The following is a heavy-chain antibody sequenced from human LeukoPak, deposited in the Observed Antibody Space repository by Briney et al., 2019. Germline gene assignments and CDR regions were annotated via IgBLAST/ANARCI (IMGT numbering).Heavy chain of an antibody. CDR3: AKDTSIGKYCTNGVCSPFDY. D-gene: IGHD2-8*01. V-gene: IGHV3-23*01. CDR2: ISDSGDYT. CDR1: GFTFSSYA. Sequence: GGSLTLSCAGSGFTFSSYAMSWVRQAPGQGLEWDSVISDSGDYTSYADSVRGRFTISRDNSRNTLYLQMISLRPEDTAVYYCAKDTSIGKYCTNGVCSPFDYWGQGTLVTVSS. J-gene: IGHJ4*02.